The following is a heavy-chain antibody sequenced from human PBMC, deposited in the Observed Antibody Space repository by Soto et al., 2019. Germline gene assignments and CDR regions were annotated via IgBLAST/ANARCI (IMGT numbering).Heavy chain of an antibody. CDR3: TTVFYDSGGNPDY. CDR2: IKRRTDGGTT. V-gene: IGHV3-15*07. CDR1: GFTFSNAW. Sequence: PGGSLRLSCAASGFTFSNAWMNWVRQAPGKGLEWVGRIKRRTDGGTTDYAAPVKGRFTISRDDSKNTLYLQMNSLKTEDTAVYYCTTVFYDSGGNPDYWGQGTLVTVLL. J-gene: IGHJ4*02. D-gene: IGHD3-22*01.